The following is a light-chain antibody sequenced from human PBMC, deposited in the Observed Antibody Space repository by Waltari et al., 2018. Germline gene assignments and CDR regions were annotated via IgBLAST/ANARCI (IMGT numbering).Light chain of an antibody. Sequence: DIVMTQSPDSLAVSLGERATLNCKSSQNLLYTSNNKNSLAWYQQKPGQPPKLLIYWASTRQSGVPDRCGGSGSGTDFTLTISSLQAEDVALYYCQQYYSIPWTFGQGTKVEIK. CDR2: WAS. CDR3: QQYYSIPWT. CDR1: QNLLYTSNNKNS. V-gene: IGKV4-1*01. J-gene: IGKJ1*01.